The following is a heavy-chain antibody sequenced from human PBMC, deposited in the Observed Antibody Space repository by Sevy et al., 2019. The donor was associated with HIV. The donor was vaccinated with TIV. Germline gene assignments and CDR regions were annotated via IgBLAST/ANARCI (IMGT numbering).Heavy chain of an antibody. CDR3: AKGYCSGGSCPRDYYYYGMDV. D-gene: IGHD2-15*01. CDR1: GFTFSNYA. J-gene: IGHJ6*02. V-gene: IGHV3-23*01. CDR2: VGGSGRYT. Sequence: GGSLRLSCAASGFTFSNYAMNWVRQAPGKGLEWVSSVGGSGRYTYYADSVEGRFTISRDNSKNTLNLQMNSLRADDTAVYYCAKGYCSGGSCPRDYYYYGMDVWGQGTTVTVSS.